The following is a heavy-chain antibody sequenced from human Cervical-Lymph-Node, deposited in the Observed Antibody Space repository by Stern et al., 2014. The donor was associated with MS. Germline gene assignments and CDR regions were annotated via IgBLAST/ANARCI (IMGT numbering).Heavy chain of an antibody. V-gene: IGHV1-2*04. CDR3: ARAYGSGTFLGMDV. CDR2: VNPDSGST. Sequence: QVQLVQSGAEVKKPGASVKVSCKASGYPFTDYYVHWVRQAPGQGLEWMGWVNPDSGSTKYAQKYQDSVTMTRDTSISTAYMELTRLRSDDTAVYYCARAYGSGTFLGMDVWGQGTTVTVSS. J-gene: IGHJ6*02. CDR1: GYPFTDYY. D-gene: IGHD3-10*01.